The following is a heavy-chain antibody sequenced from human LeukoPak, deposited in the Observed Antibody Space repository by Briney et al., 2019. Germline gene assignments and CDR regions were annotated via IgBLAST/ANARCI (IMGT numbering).Heavy chain of an antibody. CDR3: AREGYDSL. V-gene: IGHV4-61*09. Sequence: SETLSLTCTVSGGSISSGNYYWSWIRQPAGKGLVWIGHIYTSGSTNYNPSLKSRVTISVDTSKNQFSLKLSSVTAADTAVYYCAREGYDSLWGQGTLVTVSS. CDR1: GGSISSGNYY. J-gene: IGHJ4*02. CDR2: IYTSGST. D-gene: IGHD3-3*01.